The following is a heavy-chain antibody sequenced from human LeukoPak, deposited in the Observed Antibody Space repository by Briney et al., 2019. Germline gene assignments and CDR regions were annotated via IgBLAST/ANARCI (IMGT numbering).Heavy chain of an antibody. CDR1: GGSFSGYY. D-gene: IGHD1-26*01. Sequence: SETLSLTCAVYGGSFSGYYWSWIRQPPGKGLVWIGEINHSGSTNYNPSLKSRVTISVDTSKNQFSLKLSSVTAADTAVYYCARDESGSPDYWGQGTLVTVSS. CDR3: ARDESGSPDY. J-gene: IGHJ4*02. V-gene: IGHV4-34*01. CDR2: INHSGST.